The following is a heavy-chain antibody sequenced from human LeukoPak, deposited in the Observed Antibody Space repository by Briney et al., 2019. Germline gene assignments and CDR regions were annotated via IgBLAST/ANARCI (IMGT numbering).Heavy chain of an antibody. CDR3: ARGIQLWLLNSYYFDY. D-gene: IGHD5-18*01. Sequence: SETLSLTCAGYGGSFSGYYWSWIRQPPGKGLEWIGEINHSGSTNYNPSLKSRVTISVDTSKNQFSLKLSSVTAADTAVYYCARGIQLWLLNSYYFDYWGQGTLVTVAS. V-gene: IGHV4-34*01. J-gene: IGHJ4*02. CDR2: INHSGST. CDR1: GGSFSGYY.